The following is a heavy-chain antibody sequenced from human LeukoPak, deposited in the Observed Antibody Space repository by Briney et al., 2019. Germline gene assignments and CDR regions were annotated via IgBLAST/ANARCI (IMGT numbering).Heavy chain of an antibody. CDR2: FDPEDGET. CDR1: GYTLTELS. CDR3: ATGLLWFGELLSQWYYFDY. D-gene: IGHD3-10*01. V-gene: IGHV1-24*01. J-gene: IGHJ4*02. Sequence: GASVKVSCKVSGYTLTELSMHWVRQAPGKGLEWVGGFDPEDGETIYAQQFQGRVTMTEDTSTDTAYMELSSLRSEDTAVYYCATGLLWFGELLSQWYYFDYWGQGTLVTVSS.